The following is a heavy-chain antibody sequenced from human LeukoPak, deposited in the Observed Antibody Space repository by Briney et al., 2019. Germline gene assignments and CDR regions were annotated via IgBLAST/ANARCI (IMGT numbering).Heavy chain of an antibody. J-gene: IGHJ4*02. CDR3: ARDLSPHIVATIDTVADY. CDR1: GYTFTSYD. V-gene: IGHV1-8*03. Sequence: ASVKVSCKASGYTFTSYDINWVRQATGQGLEWMGWMNPNSGNTGYAQKFQGRVTITRNTSISTAYMELRSLRSDDTAVYYCARDLSPHIVATIDTVADYWGQGTLVTVSS. CDR2: MNPNSGNT. D-gene: IGHD5-12*01.